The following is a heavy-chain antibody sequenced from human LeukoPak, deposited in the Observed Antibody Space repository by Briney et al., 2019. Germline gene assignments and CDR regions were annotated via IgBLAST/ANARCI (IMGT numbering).Heavy chain of an antibody. CDR1: GGSISSYY. J-gene: IGHJ4*02. V-gene: IGHV4-59*01. CDR3: ARLSGGNRVDY. Sequence: KPSETLSLTCTVSGGSISSYYWSWIRQPPGKGLEWIGYIYYSGSTNYNPSLKSRVTISVDTSKNQFSLKLSSVTAADTAVYYCARLSGGNRVDYWGQGTLVTVSS. CDR2: IYYSGST. D-gene: IGHD4-23*01.